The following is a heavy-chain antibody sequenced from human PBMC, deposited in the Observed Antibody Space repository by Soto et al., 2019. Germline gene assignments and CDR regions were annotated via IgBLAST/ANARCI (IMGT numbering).Heavy chain of an antibody. J-gene: IGHJ4*02. CDR3: ARDPYSGYDGGDY. V-gene: IGHV4-59*01. CDR1: GGSISSYY. D-gene: IGHD5-12*01. CDR2: IYYSGST. Sequence: PSLTLSLTCTVSGGSISSYYWSWIRQPPGKGLEWIGYIYYSGSTNYNPSLKSRVTISVDTSKNQFSLKLSSVTAADTAVYYCARDPYSGYDGGDYWGQGILVTSP.